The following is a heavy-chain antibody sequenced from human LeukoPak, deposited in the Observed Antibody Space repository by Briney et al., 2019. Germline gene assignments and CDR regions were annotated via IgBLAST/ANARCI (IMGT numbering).Heavy chain of an antibody. V-gene: IGHV3-23*01. J-gene: IGHJ4*02. CDR1: GFTFGRSA. D-gene: IGHD5-24*01. CDR3: VKGRMSEDGLDF. CDR2: IGSSSNT. Sequence: GGSLRLSCEASGFTFGRSAMTWVRQTPGKGLEWFSSIGSSSNTYYADSVRGRFTISRDNSKNLVNLQMNSLRAEDTAIYYCVKGRMSEDGLDFWGQGSLVTVSS.